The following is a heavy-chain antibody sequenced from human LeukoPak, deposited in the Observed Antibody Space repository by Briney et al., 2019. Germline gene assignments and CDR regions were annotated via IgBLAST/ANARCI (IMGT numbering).Heavy chain of an antibody. CDR2: INHSGST. CDR1: GGSFSGYY. D-gene: IGHD2-15*01. Sequence: SETLSLTCAVYGGSFSGYYWSWIRQPPGKGLEWIGEINHSGSTNYNPSLKSRVTILVDTSKNQFSLKLSSVTAADTAVYYCARGRGYCSGGSCQASYFDYWGQGTLVTVSS. CDR3: ARGRGYCSGGSCQASYFDY. J-gene: IGHJ4*02. V-gene: IGHV4-34*01.